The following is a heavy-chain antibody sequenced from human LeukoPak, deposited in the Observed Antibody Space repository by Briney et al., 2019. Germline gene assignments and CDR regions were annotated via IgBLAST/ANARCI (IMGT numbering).Heavy chain of an antibody. D-gene: IGHD3-16*01. CDR1: GFTFSSYA. CDR3: AKGHVSYYYYGMDV. J-gene: IGHJ6*02. CDR2: ISGSGGST. Sequence: GGSLRLSCADSGFTFSSYAMSWVRQAPGKGLEWVSAISGSGGSTYYADSVKGRFTISRDNSKNTLYLQMNSLRAEDTAVYYCAKGHVSYYYYGMDVWGQGTTVTVSS. V-gene: IGHV3-23*01.